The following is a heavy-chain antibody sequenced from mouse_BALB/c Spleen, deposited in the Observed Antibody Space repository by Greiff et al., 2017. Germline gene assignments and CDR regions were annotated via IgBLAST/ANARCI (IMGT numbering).Heavy chain of an antibody. CDR2: INPYNDGT. J-gene: IGHJ4*01. Sequence: EVQRVESGPELVKPGASVKMSCKASGYTFTSYVMHWVKQKPGQGLEWIGYINPYNDGTKYNEKFKGKATLTSDKSSSTAYMELSSLTSEDSAVYYCARGDREVRHAMDYWGQGTSVTVSS. CDR1: GYTFTSYV. V-gene: IGHV1-14*01. D-gene: IGHD2-14*01. CDR3: ARGDREVRHAMDY.